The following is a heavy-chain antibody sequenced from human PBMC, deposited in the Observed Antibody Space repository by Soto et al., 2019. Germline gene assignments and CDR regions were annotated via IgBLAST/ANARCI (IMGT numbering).Heavy chain of an antibody. Sequence: EVQLVESGGGLVQPGGSLRLSCAASGFTFSSFWMSWVRQAPGKGLEWVANIKQDGSQKYYVDSVKGRFTISRDNAKSSLYLQMNSLTGDDSAVYYCARVLLYSASGRGWFDPWGQGTLVTVSS. CDR3: ARVLLYSASGRGWFDP. CDR1: GFTFSSFW. J-gene: IGHJ5*02. D-gene: IGHD2-2*02. V-gene: IGHV3-7*03. CDR2: IKQDGSQK.